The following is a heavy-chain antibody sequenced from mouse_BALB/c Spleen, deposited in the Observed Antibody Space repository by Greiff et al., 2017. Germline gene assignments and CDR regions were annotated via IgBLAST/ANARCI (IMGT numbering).Heavy chain of an antibody. CDR3: TRGPDRYGAMDD. CDR2: IRLKSNNYAT. D-gene: IGHD2-14*01. Sequence: EVKLEESGGGLVQPGGSMKLSCVASGFTFSNYWMNWVRQSPEKGLEWVAEIRLKSNNYATHYAGSVKGRFTISRDDSKRSVYLQMNNLRAEDTGIYYCTRGPDRYGAMDDWGQGTSVTVSA. V-gene: IGHV6-6*02. J-gene: IGHJ4*01. CDR1: GFTFSNYW.